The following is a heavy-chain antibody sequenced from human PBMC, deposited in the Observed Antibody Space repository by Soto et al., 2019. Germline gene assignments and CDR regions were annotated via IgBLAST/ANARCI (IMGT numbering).Heavy chain of an antibody. CDR1: GYTFTSYD. J-gene: IGHJ4*02. CDR2: MNPNSGNT. V-gene: IGHV1-8*01. CDR3: ARVRMVRGVIIPYYFDY. D-gene: IGHD3-10*01. Sequence: ASVKVSCKASGYTFTSYDINWVRQATGQRLEWMGWMNPNSGNTGYAQKFQGRVTMTRNTSISTAYMELSSLRSEDTAVYYCARVRMVRGVIIPYYFDYWGQGTPVTVSS.